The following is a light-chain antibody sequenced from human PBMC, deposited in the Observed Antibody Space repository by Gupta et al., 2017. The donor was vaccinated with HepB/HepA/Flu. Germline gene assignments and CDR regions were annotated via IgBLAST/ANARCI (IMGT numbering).Light chain of an antibody. CDR3: AAWDDSLSGPV. CDR2: RNN. CDR1: SSNIGTNY. V-gene: IGLV1-47*01. Sequence: QSVLTQPPSASGTPGPRVPIPCSGSSSNIGTNYVYWYQQLPGTAPKVLIYRNNQRPSGVPDRFSGSKSGTSASLAISGLRSEDEADYYCAAWDDSLSGPVFGGGTQLTVL. J-gene: IGLJ7*01.